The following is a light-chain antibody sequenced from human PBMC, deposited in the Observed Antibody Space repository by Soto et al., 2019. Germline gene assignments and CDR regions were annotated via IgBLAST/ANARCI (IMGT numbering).Light chain of an antibody. J-gene: IGKJ1*01. V-gene: IGKV1-39*01. CDR3: QQSYRTPRT. Sequence: DIQMTQSPSSLSASLGDRVTITCRASQSLSNYLNWYQQKLGKAPKLLIYAASTLQSGVPSRFSGSGSGTDFTLTISSLQPEDFATYYCQQSYRTPRTFGQGTKVDI. CDR2: AAS. CDR1: QSLSNY.